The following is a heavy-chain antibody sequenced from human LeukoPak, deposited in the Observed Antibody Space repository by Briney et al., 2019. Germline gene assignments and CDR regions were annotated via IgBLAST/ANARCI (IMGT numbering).Heavy chain of an antibody. J-gene: IGHJ4*02. V-gene: IGHV3-30*18. CDR2: ISYDGSNK. Sequence: GGSLRLSCAASGFTFSSYGMHWVRQAPGKGLECVAVISYDGSNKYYADSVKGRFTLSRDNSKNTLYLQMNSLRAEDTAVYYCAKDQSWFGELLAYYFDYWGQGTLVTVSS. CDR1: GFTFSSYG. CDR3: AKDQSWFGELLAYYFDY. D-gene: IGHD3-10*01.